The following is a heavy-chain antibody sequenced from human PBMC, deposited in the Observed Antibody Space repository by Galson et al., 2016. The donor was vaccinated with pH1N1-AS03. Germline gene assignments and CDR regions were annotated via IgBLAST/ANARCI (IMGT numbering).Heavy chain of an antibody. CDR1: GFTFSSYA. V-gene: IGHV3-33*01. CDR2: IWFDDLKK. Sequence: SLRLSCAASGFTFSSYAVHWVRQAPGKGLEWVATIWFDDLKKFYADSVRGRFTISRDDTRDTLYLQMDSLTVDDTAVYYCARDRWGGTPLYYFDYWGPGTLVIVSS. CDR3: ARDRWGGTPLYYFDY. J-gene: IGHJ4*02. D-gene: IGHD1-26*01.